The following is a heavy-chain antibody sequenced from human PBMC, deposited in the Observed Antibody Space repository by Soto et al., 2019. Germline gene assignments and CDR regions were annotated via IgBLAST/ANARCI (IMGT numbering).Heavy chain of an antibody. V-gene: IGHV3-21*01. D-gene: IGHD3-22*01. Sequence: GGSLRLSCVGSGFTFSTYSINWVRQAPGKGLEWVSSISSRSDIYYADSVKGRFTISRDNSKNTLYLQMNSLIVEDTAVYYCARDNSDSGGYYYFDYWGQGTLVTVSS. J-gene: IGHJ4*02. CDR1: GFTFSTYS. CDR2: ISSRSDI. CDR3: ARDNSDSGGYYYFDY.